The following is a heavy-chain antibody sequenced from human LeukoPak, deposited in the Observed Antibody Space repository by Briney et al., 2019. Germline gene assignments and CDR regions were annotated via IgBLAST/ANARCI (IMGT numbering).Heavy chain of an antibody. Sequence: SETLSLTCTVSGGSISSYNWNWIRQPPGKGLEWIGYFYYSGSTNYNPSLNSRVAISVDTSKNQFSLKLSSVAAADTAVYYCARESMPDTNSYFDLWGRGTLVTVSS. CDR2: FYYSGST. D-gene: IGHD2-2*01. CDR3: ARESMPDTNSYFDL. J-gene: IGHJ2*01. CDR1: GGSISSYN. V-gene: IGHV4-59*01.